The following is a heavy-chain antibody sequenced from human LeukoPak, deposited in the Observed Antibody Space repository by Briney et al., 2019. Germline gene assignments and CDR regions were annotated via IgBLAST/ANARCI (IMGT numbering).Heavy chain of an antibody. CDR3: AKDIAAAGNFDY. D-gene: IGHD6-13*01. CDR2: ISWNSGSI. Sequence: GGSLRLSCAASGFTFDDYGMSWVRQAPGKGLEWVSGISWNSGSIGYADSVKGRFTISRDNAKNSLYLQMNSLRAEDTALYYCAKDIAAAGNFDYWGRGTLVTVSS. V-gene: IGHV3-9*01. CDR1: GFTFDDYG. J-gene: IGHJ4*02.